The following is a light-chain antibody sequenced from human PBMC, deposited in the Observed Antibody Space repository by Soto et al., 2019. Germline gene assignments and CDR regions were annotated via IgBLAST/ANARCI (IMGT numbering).Light chain of an antibody. CDR3: AAWDDGLNAL. V-gene: IGLV1-44*01. Sequence: QSVLTQPPSASGTPGQRVTISCSGSSANIGSNTVNWYQQLPGTAPKLLIYSNNQRTSGVPDRFSGSKSGTSASLAISGLQSEDEADYYCAAWDDGLNALFGTGTKVTVL. CDR2: SNN. J-gene: IGLJ1*01. CDR1: SANIGSNT.